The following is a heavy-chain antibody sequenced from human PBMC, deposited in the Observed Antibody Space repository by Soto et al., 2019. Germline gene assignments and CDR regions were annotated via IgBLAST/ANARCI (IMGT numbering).Heavy chain of an antibody. Sequence: PGGSLRLSCAASGFTFSSYAMSWVRQAPGKGLEWVLAISCSGGSTYYADSVKGRFTISRDNSKNTLYLQMNSLRAEDTAVYYCAQSGMAIDYWGQGTLVTVSS. CDR3: AQSGMAIDY. J-gene: IGHJ4*02. CDR2: ISCSGGST. D-gene: IGHD5-12*01. V-gene: IGHV3-23*01. CDR1: GFTFSSYA.